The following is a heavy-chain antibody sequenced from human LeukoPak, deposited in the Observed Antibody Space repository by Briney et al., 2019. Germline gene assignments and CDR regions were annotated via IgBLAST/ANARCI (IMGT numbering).Heavy chain of an antibody. CDR1: GFTFSSYG. CDR2: ISYDGSNK. CDR3: CRPLRDIDY. V-gene: IGHV3-30*03. Sequence: GGSLRLSCAASGFTFSSYGMHWVRQAPGKGLEWVAVISYDGSNKYYADSVKGRFTISRDNSKNTLYLQMNSLRPEETAVYYSCRPLRDIDYWGQGTLVTVSS. D-gene: IGHD2-21*01. J-gene: IGHJ4*02.